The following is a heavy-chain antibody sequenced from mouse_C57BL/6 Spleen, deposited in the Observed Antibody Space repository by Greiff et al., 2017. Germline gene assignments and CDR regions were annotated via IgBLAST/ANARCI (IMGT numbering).Heavy chain of an antibody. Sequence: VKLMESGAELVRPGASVTLSCKASGYTFTDYEMHWVKQTPVHGLEWIGAIDPETGGTDYNQKFKGKAILTADKSSSTAYMELRSLTSEDSAVYYCTKFYYGNFWFAYWGQGTLVTVSA. CDR1: GYTFTDYE. D-gene: IGHD2-1*01. V-gene: IGHV1-15*01. J-gene: IGHJ3*01. CDR3: TKFYYGNFWFAY. CDR2: IDPETGGT.